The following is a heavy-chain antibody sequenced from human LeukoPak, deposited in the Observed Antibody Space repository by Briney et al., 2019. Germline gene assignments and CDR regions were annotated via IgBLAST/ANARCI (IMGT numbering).Heavy chain of an antibody. CDR3: ARINGDPDYYYTVWTS. D-gene: IGHD4-17*01. J-gene: IGHJ6*02. V-gene: IGHV4-4*07. CDR2: IYTSGST. Sequence: SETLSLTCTVSGGSISSYYWSWIRQPAGKGLEWIGRIYTSGSTNYNPSLKSRVTMSVDTSKNQFSLKLSSVTAADTAVYYCARINGDPDYYYTVWTSGAKGPRSPSP. CDR1: GGSISSYY.